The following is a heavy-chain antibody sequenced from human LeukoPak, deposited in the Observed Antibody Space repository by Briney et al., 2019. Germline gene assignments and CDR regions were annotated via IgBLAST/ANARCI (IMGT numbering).Heavy chain of an antibody. J-gene: IGHJ4*02. Sequence: ASVKVSCKASGGTFSSYAISWVRQAPGQGLEWMGGIIPIFGTANYAQKFQGRVTFTTDESTSTAYMELSSLRSEDTAVYYCARDRVRGYSYGGLDYWGQGTLVTVSS. CDR2: IIPIFGTA. CDR3: ARDRVRGYSYGGLDY. V-gene: IGHV1-69*05. D-gene: IGHD5-18*01. CDR1: GGTFSSYA.